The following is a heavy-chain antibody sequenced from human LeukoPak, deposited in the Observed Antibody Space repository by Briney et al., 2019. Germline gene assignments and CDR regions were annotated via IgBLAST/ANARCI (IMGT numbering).Heavy chain of an antibody. J-gene: IGHJ4*02. D-gene: IGHD2-15*01. V-gene: IGHV3-7*04. Sequence: GASLRLSCAASGFTFSSYWMTWVRQAPGKGLEWVANIKQDGSEKYHVDSVKGRFTVSRDNAKNSLYLQVNSLRAEDTAVYYCARDRRCSGGSCYYFDYWGQGTLVTVSS. CDR2: IKQDGSEK. CDR1: GFTFSSYW. CDR3: ARDRRCSGGSCYYFDY.